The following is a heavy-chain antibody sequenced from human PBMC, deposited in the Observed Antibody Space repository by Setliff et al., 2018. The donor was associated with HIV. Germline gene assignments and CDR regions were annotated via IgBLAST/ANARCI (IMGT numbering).Heavy chain of an antibody. D-gene: IGHD6-19*01. CDR1: GYTFTSYA. Sequence: ASVKVSCKASGYTFTSYAIHWVRQAPGQRLEWMGWINPGNGNTKYSQKFQGRVTITRDTSASTAYMELSSLRSEDTAVYYCARDEGGNSSGWYRLTTGFDYWGQGTLVTVSS. CDR3: ARDEGGNSSGWYRLTTGFDY. J-gene: IGHJ4*02. CDR2: INPGNGNT. V-gene: IGHV1-3*01.